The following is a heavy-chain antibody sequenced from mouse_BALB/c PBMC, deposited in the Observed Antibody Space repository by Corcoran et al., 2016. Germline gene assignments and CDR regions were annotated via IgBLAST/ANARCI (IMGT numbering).Heavy chain of an antibody. CDR3: ARSNAMDY. J-gene: IGHJ4*01. CDR1: GISLSTSGMG. CDR2: IYWDDDK. Sequence: QVTLKESGPGILQPSQTLSLTCSFSGISLSTSGMGVSWIRQPSGKGLEWLAHIYWDDDKRYNPSLKSRLTISKDTSRNQVVLKNTSVETADTDTYDGARSNAMDYWGQGTSVTVSS. V-gene: IGHV8-12*01.